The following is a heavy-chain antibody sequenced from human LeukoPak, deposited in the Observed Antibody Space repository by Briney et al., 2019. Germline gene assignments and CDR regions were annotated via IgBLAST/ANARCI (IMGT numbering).Heavy chain of an antibody. D-gene: IGHD3-10*01. CDR1: GFTFSSYS. Sequence: GGSLRLSCAASGFTFSSYSMNWVRQAPGKGLESVSSISSSSSYIYYADSVKGRFTISRDNAKNSLYLQMNSLRAEDTAVYYCARSSSGSYSFPYWGQGTLVTVSS. V-gene: IGHV3-21*01. CDR2: ISSSSSYI. CDR3: ARSSSGSYSFPY. J-gene: IGHJ4*02.